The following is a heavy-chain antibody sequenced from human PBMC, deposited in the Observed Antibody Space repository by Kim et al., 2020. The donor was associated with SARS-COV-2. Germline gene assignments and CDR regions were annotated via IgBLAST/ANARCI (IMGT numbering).Heavy chain of an antibody. CDR2: INAGNGNT. Sequence: ASVKVSCKASGYTFTSYAMHWVRQAPGQRLEWMGWINAGNGNTKYSQKFQGRVTITRDTSASTAYMELSSLRSEDTAVYYCARTYYYGSGSPGRPTYYYYYYGMDVWGQGTTVTVSS. CDR1: GYTFTSYA. J-gene: IGHJ6*02. CDR3: ARTYYYGSGSPGRPTYYYYYYGMDV. D-gene: IGHD3-10*01. V-gene: IGHV1-3*01.